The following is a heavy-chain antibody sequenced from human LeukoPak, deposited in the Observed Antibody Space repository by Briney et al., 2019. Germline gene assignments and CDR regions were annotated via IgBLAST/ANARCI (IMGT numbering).Heavy chain of an antibody. CDR1: GFTFSSYA. CDR3: AKDLTVTTRGDALDI. J-gene: IGHJ3*02. Sequence: GGSLRLSCAASGFTFSSYAMSWVRQAPGKGLEWVSSLSGGGDNTYYADSVKGRFTISRDNSKNTLYLQMNSLRVEDTAVYYCAKDLTVTTRGDALDIWGQGTMVTVSS. CDR2: LSGGGDNT. V-gene: IGHV3-23*01. D-gene: IGHD4-17*01.